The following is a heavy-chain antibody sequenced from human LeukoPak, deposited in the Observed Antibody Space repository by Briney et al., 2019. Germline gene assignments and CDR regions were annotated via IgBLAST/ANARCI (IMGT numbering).Heavy chain of an antibody. CDR2: INTNTGNP. Sequence: GASVKVSCKASGYTFTSYAMNWVRQAPGQGLEWMGWINTNTGNPTYAQGFTGRFVFSLDTSVSTAYLQISSLKAEDTAVYYCAREISQGGTWIQLWFFDYWGQGTLVTVSS. V-gene: IGHV7-4-1*02. D-gene: IGHD5-18*01. CDR3: AREISQGGTWIQLWFFDY. J-gene: IGHJ4*02. CDR1: GYTFTSYA.